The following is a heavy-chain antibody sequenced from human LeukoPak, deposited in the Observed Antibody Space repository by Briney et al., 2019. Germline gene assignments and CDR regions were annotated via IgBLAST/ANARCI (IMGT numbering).Heavy chain of an antibody. J-gene: IGHJ3*02. V-gene: IGHV5-10-1*01. CDR1: GYSFTSYW. Sequence: GESLRISCKGSGYSFTSYWISWVRQMPGKGLEWMGRIDPSDSYTNYSPSFQGHVTISADKSISTAYLQWSSLKASDTAMYYCATSLPPPIYCSGGSCGSDDAFDIWGQGTMVTVSS. CDR2: IDPSDSYT. D-gene: IGHD2-15*01. CDR3: ATSLPPPIYCSGGSCGSDDAFDI.